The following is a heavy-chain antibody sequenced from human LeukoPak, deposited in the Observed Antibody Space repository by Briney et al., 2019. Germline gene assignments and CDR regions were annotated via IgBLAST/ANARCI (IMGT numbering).Heavy chain of an antibody. CDR2: ISYDGSNK. V-gene: IGHV3-30-3*01. Sequence: GGPLRLSCAPSGLTFSSYAMHWVRQAPGKGLEWVAVISYDGSNKYYADCVKGRFTISRDNSKNTLYLQMNSLRAEDTGVYYCARDPIVVVPAATTYYFDYWGQGTLVTVSS. J-gene: IGHJ4*02. CDR3: ARDPIVVVPAATTYYFDY. CDR1: GLTFSSYA. D-gene: IGHD2-2*01.